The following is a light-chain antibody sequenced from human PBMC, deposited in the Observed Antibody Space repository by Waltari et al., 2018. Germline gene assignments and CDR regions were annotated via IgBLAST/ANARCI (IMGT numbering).Light chain of an antibody. Sequence: FLLTQPHSVLESPGKTITISCTRSGGSITSDYVQWYQQRPGSAPTTVIFENFQRPSGVPHRFSGSIDSSSNSASLIISGLKTEDEADYYCQSSDNNTVFFGGGTRLTVL. V-gene: IGLV6-57*04. CDR3: QSSDNNTVF. CDR2: ENF. CDR1: GGSITSDY. J-gene: IGLJ2*01.